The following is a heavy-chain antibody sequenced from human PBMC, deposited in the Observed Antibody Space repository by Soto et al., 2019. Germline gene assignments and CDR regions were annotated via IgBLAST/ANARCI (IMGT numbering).Heavy chain of an antibody. CDR2: FSAIGGTT. D-gene: IGHD4-17*01. Sequence: EVQLLESGGGLVQPGGSLRLSCAASGFTFGNYAMSWVRQVPGKVLEWVSRFSAIGGTTYYADAMKGHFTISRDSFTTTLFLLMKSLRAEDTATYYCVKDRWRDGDHDTLDAFEIWGQGTMVTVSS. CDR3: VKDRWRDGDHDTLDAFEI. CDR1: GFTFGNYA. J-gene: IGHJ3*02. V-gene: IGHV3-23*01.